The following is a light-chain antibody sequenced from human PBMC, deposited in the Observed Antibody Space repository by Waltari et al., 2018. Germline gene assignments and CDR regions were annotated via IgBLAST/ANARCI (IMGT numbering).Light chain of an antibody. CDR3: CSSGGAATSVL. Sequence: QSALTQPRPVSGSPGQSFTISCTGTSSDVGGYDFVDWYPLYPGKAPKLIIYDVSRRPPGVPDRFSASKSGNTASLTISGLLIEDEADYYCCSSGGAATSVLFGGGTTLTVL. CDR1: SSDVGGYDF. J-gene: IGLJ2*01. CDR2: DVS. V-gene: IGLV2-11*01.